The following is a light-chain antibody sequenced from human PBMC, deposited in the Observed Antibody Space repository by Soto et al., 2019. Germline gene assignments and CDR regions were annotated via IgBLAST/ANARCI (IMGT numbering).Light chain of an antibody. CDR1: QSFSST. CDR3: QQYNDWPRT. Sequence: EIVMTHSPATLSLSPCERVTLSFSASQSFSSTLAWYQHKPGQAPRLLIYGASTTATDVPPRFSGSGSGTEFTLTISNLQSEDFAVYYCQQYNDWPRTFGQGTRLEI. CDR2: GAS. J-gene: IGKJ5*01. V-gene: IGKV3-15*01.